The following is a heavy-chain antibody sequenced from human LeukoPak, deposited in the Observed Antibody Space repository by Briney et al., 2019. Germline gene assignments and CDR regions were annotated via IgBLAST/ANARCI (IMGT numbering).Heavy chain of an antibody. V-gene: IGHV4-59*01. J-gene: IGHJ3*02. D-gene: IGHD2-15*01. CDR2: IYYSGST. CDR1: GGSISSYY. Sequence: PSETLSLTCTVSGGSISSYYWSWIRQPPGKGLDWIGYIYYSGSTNYNPSLKSRVTISVDTSKNQFSLKPSSVHAADRAVYYCARQDSCWAFDIWGQGTMVTVSS. CDR3: ARQDSCWAFDI.